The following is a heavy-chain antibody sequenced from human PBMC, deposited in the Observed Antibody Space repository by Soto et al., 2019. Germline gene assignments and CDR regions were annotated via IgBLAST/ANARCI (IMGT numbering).Heavy chain of an antibody. Sequence: ASVKVSCKASGYTFTSYGISWVRQAPGQGLEWMGWISAYNGNTNYAQKLQGRVTMTTDTSTSTAYMELRSLRSDDTAVYYCARPYNWNYNYYGMDVWGQVTTVTVSS. D-gene: IGHD1-20*01. J-gene: IGHJ6*02. V-gene: IGHV1-18*01. CDR1: GYTFTSYG. CDR2: ISAYNGNT. CDR3: ARPYNWNYNYYGMDV.